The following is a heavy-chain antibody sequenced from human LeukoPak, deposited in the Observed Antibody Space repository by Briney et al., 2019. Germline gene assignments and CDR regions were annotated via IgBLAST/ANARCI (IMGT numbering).Heavy chain of an antibody. J-gene: IGHJ4*02. D-gene: IGHD6-13*01. CDR2: ISSSSSYI. Sequence: GGSLRLSCAASGFTFSSYSMNWVRQAPGKGLEWVSSISSSSSYIYYADSVKGRFTISRDNAKNSLYLQMNSLRAEDTAVYYCARVPAGYSSSWYDYWGQGTLVTVSS. CDR1: GFTFSSYS. V-gene: IGHV3-21*01. CDR3: ARVPAGYSSSWYDY.